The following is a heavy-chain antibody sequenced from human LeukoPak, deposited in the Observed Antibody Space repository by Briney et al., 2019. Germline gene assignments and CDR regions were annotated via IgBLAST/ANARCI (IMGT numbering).Heavy chain of an antibody. V-gene: IGHV3-15*01. CDR1: GGSISSYY. Sequence: ETLSLTCTVSGGSISSYYWSWIRQPPGKGLEWVGHIKSKTDGGTTDYAAPVKGRFTISRDDSKNTLFLQMNSLKTEDTAVYYCTLPWGSGSYYDYWGQGTLVTVSS. J-gene: IGHJ4*02. D-gene: IGHD3-10*01. CDR2: IKSKTDGGTT. CDR3: TLPWGSGSYYDY.